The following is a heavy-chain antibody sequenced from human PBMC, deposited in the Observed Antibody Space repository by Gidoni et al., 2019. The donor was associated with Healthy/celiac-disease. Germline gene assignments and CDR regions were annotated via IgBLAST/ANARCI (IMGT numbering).Heavy chain of an antibody. Sequence: EVQLVESGGGLVQPGGSLRLPGAASGFTLSSYAMSWVRQAPGKGLELVAAICGSGGSTYYAASVKGRFTLSRDHSKNPLYLPMNRLRAEDTAVYYCAQYSCRWSPLFWGQGTLVTVSS. CDR2: ICGSGGST. V-gene: IGHV3-23*04. D-gene: IGHD6-13*01. CDR1: GFTLSSYA. J-gene: IGHJ4*02. CDR3: AQYSCRWSPLF.